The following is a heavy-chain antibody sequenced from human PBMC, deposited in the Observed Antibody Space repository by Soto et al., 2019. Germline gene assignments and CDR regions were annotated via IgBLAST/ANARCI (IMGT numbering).Heavy chain of an antibody. CDR2: ITSDGTST. Sequence: GGSLRLSCAASGFTFSRQWMHWVRQAPGKGLVWVSRITSDGTSTSYADSVKGRFTISRDNAKNMLYLQMNSLRAEDTAVYYCAREYGGYDYWGQGTLVTVSS. CDR3: AREYGGYDY. D-gene: IGHD4-17*01. J-gene: IGHJ4*02. CDR1: GFTFSRQW. V-gene: IGHV3-74*01.